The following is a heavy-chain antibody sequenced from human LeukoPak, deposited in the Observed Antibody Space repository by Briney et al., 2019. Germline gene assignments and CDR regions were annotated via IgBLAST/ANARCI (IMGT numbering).Heavy chain of an antibody. J-gene: IGHJ4*02. CDR3: ARTSYDFWSGYDFDY. CDR2: INHSGST. V-gene: IGHV4-34*01. D-gene: IGHD3-3*01. CDR1: GGSFSGYY. Sequence: KPSETLSLTCAVYGGSFSGYYWSWIRQPPGKGLEWIGEINHSGSTNYNPSLQSRVTISVDTSKNQFSLKLSSVTAADTAVYYCARTSYDFWSGYDFDYWGQGTLVTVSS.